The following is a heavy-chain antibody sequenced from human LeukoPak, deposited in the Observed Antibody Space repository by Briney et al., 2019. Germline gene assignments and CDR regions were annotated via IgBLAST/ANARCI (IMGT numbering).Heavy chain of an antibody. CDR1: VFTLSNYA. CDR3: PRDAAGFTVTKGGLGY. CDR2: VSVSGGST. J-gene: IGHJ4*02. Sequence: QPGRCLRLSCAASVFTLSNYAMSCVCQAPRKGRGCGSGVSVSGGSTYYTEAVKVGFTISGANSKNMVHVQMNRLTAEDTAVYYCPRDAAGFTVTKGGLGYWGQGTLVTDSS. D-gene: IGHD4-17*01. V-gene: IGHV3-23*01.